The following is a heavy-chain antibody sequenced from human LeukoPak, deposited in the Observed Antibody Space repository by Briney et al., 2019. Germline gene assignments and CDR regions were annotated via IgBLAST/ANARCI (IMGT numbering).Heavy chain of an antibody. CDR3: ARDRGYYDFWSGYPVGYFDY. J-gene: IGHJ4*02. CDR1: GYTFTSYG. Sequence: ASVKVSCKASGYTFTSYGISWVRQAPGQGLEGMGWMSAYNGNTNYAHKPHGRVTMTTDTSTSTAYMELRSLRSDGTAVYYCARDRGYYDFWSGYPVGYFDYWGQGTLVTVSS. V-gene: IGHV1-18*01. D-gene: IGHD3-3*01. CDR2: MSAYNGNT.